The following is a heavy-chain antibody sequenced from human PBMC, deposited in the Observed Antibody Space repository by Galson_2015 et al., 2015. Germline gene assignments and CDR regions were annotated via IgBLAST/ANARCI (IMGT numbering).Heavy chain of an antibody. CDR3: ARNFDY. J-gene: IGHJ4*02. V-gene: IGHV3-74*01. CDR1: GFTLSNYW. Sequence: SLRLSCAASGFTLSNYWMHWVRQVPGKGLVWVSRINGDGSSTSYADSVKGRFTISRDNAKSTLYLQMNSLRAEDTAAYYCARNFDYWGQGTLVAVSS. CDR2: INGDGSST.